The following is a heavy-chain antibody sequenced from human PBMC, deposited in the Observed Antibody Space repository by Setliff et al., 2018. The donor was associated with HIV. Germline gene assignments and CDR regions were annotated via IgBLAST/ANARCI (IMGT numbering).Heavy chain of an antibody. J-gene: IGHJ4*02. V-gene: IGHV3-21*01. Sequence: GGSLRLSCAASGFTFNSYSMNWVRQAPGKGREWVSSISTGSRYIYYADSVKVRFTISRDNAKNSLYLQMNSLRAEDTAVYYCAVANILGTSDFDYWGQGTVVTVSS. CDR3: AVANILGTSDFDY. D-gene: IGHD3-9*01. CDR2: ISTGSRYI. CDR1: GFTFNSYS.